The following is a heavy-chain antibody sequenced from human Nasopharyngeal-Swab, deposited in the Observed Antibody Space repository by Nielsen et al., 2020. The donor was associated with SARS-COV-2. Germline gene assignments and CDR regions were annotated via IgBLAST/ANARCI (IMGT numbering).Heavy chain of an antibody. V-gene: IGHV1-18*01. CDR2: ISPYNGNT. D-gene: IGHD2-2*01. Sequence: ASVKVSCKASGYTFASYGINWVRQAPGQGLEWMGWISPYNGNTNYAERFQGRVTMTTDTSRNTAYMELRSLRSADTAVYYCARGRYCTSVNCYAKINDYWGQGTLVTVSS. CDR3: ARGRYCTSVNCYAKINDY. J-gene: IGHJ4*02. CDR1: GYTFASYG.